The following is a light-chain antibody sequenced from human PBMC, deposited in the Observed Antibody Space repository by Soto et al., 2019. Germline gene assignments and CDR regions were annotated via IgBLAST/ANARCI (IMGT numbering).Light chain of an antibody. J-gene: IGLJ3*02. Sequence: QSALTQPASVSGSPGQSITISCTGTSRDIGSYNYVSWYQQYPGKAPKLMIFEVTNRPSGVSNRFSGSKSGNTASLTISGLQAEDEANYYCSSYTARSTLVFGGGTKVTVL. V-gene: IGLV2-14*01. CDR1: SRDIGSYNY. CDR2: EVT. CDR3: SSYTARSTLV.